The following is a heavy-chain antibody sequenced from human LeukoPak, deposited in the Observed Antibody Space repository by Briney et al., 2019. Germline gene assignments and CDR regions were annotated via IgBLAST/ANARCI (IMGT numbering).Heavy chain of an antibody. Sequence: GASMRVSCKASGYTFTSYGISWVRQAPGQGLEWMGWISAYNGNTNYAQKLQGRVTMTTDTSTSTAYMELRSLRSDDTAVYYCARGDDYYDSSGYDYWGQGTLVTVSS. V-gene: IGHV1-18*01. CDR3: ARGDDYYDSSGYDY. J-gene: IGHJ4*02. CDR1: GYTFTSYG. CDR2: ISAYNGNT. D-gene: IGHD3-22*01.